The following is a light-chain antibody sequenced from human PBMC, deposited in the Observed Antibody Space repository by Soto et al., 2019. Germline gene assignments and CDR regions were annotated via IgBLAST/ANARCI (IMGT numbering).Light chain of an antibody. V-gene: IGKV1-39*01. CDR2: GAS. CDR3: QQSYSTLPYT. Sequence: DIQMTQSPSSLSASVGDRVTITCRASQTISNYLNWYQQKPGKAPKLLIYGASSLQSGVPSRFSGSGSGTDFTLTISSLQPEDFATYYCQQSYSTLPYTFGQGTKLEIK. CDR1: QTISNY. J-gene: IGKJ2*01.